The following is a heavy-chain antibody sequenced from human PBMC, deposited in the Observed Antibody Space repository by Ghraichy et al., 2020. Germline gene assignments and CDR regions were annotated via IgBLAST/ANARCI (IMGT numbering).Heavy chain of an antibody. V-gene: IGHV4-59*08. CDR2: IQYSGST. CDR3: ARRGEGPYGDHDH. Sequence: SETLSLTCTVSGGSISPYFWSWIRQPPGKSLEWIGYIQYSGSTNYNPSLKSRVTMSVDTSKSQISLRLISVTAADTAVYYCARRGEGPYGDHDHWGQGTLVTVSS. CDR1: GGSISPYF. D-gene: IGHD4-17*01. J-gene: IGHJ1*01.